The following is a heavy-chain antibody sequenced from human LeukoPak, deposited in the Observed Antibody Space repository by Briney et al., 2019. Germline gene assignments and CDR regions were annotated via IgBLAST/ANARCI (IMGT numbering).Heavy chain of an antibody. D-gene: IGHD6-13*01. CDR1: YY. Sequence: YYXSWXRQPPGKGVEWXGEINHSGSTNYNPSLKIRVTISVDTSKNQFSLKLSSVTAADTAVYYCARGRHRIAAAGTGSDYWGQGTLVTVSS. CDR2: INHSGST. CDR3: ARGRHRIAAAGTGSDY. V-gene: IGHV4-34*01. J-gene: IGHJ4*02.